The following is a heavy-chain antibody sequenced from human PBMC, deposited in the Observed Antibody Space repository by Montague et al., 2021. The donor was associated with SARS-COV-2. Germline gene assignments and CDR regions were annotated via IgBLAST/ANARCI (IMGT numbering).Heavy chain of an antibody. V-gene: IGHV4-39*01. CDR2: VDYIGNT. CDR3: ARREYSYGWGD. CDR1: GGPISGSSDY. D-gene: IGHD5-18*01. J-gene: IGHJ4*02. Sequence: SETLSLTCTVTGGPISGSSDYWGWIRQSPGKGLEWIASVDYIGNTYYSPSLKSRLTISVDTSKNQFSLKLNSVTAADTALYYCARREYSYGWGDWGQGTLVTVSS.